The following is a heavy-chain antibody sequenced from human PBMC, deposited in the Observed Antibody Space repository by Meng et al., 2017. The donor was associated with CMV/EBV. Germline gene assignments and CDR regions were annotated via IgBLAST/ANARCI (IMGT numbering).Heavy chain of an antibody. D-gene: IGHD1-7*01. V-gene: IGHV3-30*02. J-gene: IGHJ4*02. CDR2: IRYDGSNK. Sequence: GESLKISCAASGFTFSSYGMHWVRQAPGKGLEWVAFIRYDGSNKYYADSVKGRFTISRGNSKNTLYLQMNSLRAEDTAVYYCAKARTGTPYYFDYWGQGTLVTVSS. CDR3: AKARTGTPYYFDY. CDR1: GFTFSSYG.